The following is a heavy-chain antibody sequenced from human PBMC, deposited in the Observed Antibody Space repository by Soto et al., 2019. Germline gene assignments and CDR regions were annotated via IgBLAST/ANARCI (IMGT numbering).Heavy chain of an antibody. CDR2: INHSGST. CDR3: ARGGTLLWFGELALDYYYGMDV. Sequence: PSETLSLTCAVYGGSFSGYYWSWIRQPPGKXLEWIGEINHSGSTNYNPSLKSRVTISVDTSKNQFSLKLSSVTAADTAVYYCARGGTLLWFGELALDYYYGMDVWGQGTTVTVSS. CDR1: GGSFSGYY. D-gene: IGHD3-10*01. V-gene: IGHV4-34*01. J-gene: IGHJ6*02.